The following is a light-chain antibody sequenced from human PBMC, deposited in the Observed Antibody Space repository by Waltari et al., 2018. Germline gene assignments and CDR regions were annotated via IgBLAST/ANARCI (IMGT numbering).Light chain of an antibody. CDR2: DVT. Sequence: SALTQPRSVSGSPGQSVTISCTGTTSDVGRYNYVSWYQHLPGKAPELLMFDVTQRPSVVPCRFAGSKSANTASLTISGLQPDDEADYYCCSFAGAYTWIFGGGTKVTVL. CDR3: CSFAGAYTWI. CDR1: TSDVGRYNY. V-gene: IGLV2-11*01. J-gene: IGLJ2*01.